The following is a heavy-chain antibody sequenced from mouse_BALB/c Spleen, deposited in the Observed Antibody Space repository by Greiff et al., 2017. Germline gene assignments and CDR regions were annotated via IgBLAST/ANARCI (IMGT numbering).Heavy chain of an antibody. CDR3: ARSPYYYGSSWDY. J-gene: IGHJ2*01. CDR2: IYPGNGDT. CDR1: GYTFTSYN. D-gene: IGHD1-1*01. Sequence: QVQLQQPGAELVKPGASVKMSCKASGYTFTSYNMHWVKQTPGQGLEWIGAIYPGNGDTSYNQKFKGKATLTADKSSSTAYMQLSSLTSEDSAVYYCARSPYYYGSSWDYWGQGTTLTVSS. V-gene: IGHV1-12*01.